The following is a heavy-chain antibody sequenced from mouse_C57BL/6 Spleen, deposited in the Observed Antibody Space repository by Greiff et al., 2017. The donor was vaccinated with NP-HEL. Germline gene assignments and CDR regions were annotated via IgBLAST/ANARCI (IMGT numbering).Heavy chain of an antibody. V-gene: IGHV5-4*01. CDR3: ARVFSYWYSNCGDY. CDR1: GFTFSSYA. CDR2: ISDGGSYT. Sequence: EVQGVESGGGLVKPGGSLKLSCAASGFTFSSYAMSWVRQTPEKRLEWVATISDGGSYTYYPDNVKGRFTISRDNAKNNLYLQMSHLKSEDTAMYYCARVFSYWYSNCGDYWGQGPTLTVSS. D-gene: IGHD2-5*01. J-gene: IGHJ2*01.